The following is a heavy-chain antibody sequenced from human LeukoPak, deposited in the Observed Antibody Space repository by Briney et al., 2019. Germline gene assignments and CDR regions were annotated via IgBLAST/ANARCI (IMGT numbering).Heavy chain of an antibody. D-gene: IGHD3-22*01. J-gene: IGHJ1*01. CDR3: ARDTYYYDSSGYYFSAEYFQH. V-gene: IGHV3-48*02. Sequence: PGGSLRLSCAASGFTFSSYSMNWVRQAPGKGLEWVSYISSSSSTIYYADSVKGRFTISRDNAKNSLYLQMNSLRDEDTAVYYCARDTYYYDSSGYYFSAEYFQHWGQGTLVTVSS. CDR1: GFTFSSYS. CDR2: ISSSSSTI.